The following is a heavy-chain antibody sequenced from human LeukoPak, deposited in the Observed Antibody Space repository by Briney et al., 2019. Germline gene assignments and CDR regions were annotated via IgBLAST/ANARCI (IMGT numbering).Heavy chain of an antibody. CDR3: ARCKTAMVD. Sequence: PGGSLRLFYAASGFTFSSYSMHWVRQAPGKGLEWVSSISSSSSYIFYADSVKGRFTISRDNAKNSLYLQMNSLRAEDTAVYYCARCKTAMVDWGQETRFTVSS. D-gene: IGHD5-18*01. V-gene: IGHV3-21*01. J-gene: IGHJ4*02. CDR2: ISSSSSYI. CDR1: GFTFSSYS.